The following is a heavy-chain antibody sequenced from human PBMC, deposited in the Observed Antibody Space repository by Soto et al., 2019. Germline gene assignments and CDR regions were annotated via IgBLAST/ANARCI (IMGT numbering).Heavy chain of an antibody. Sequence: TSETLSLTCTVSGGSISSSTYYWGWIRQPPGKGLEWIGSIYYSGSTYYNPSLKSRVTISVDTSKNQFSLKLSSVTAADTAVYYCARHRRYGDYPYYYYYMDVWGKGTTVTVSS. V-gene: IGHV4-39*01. D-gene: IGHD4-17*01. J-gene: IGHJ6*03. CDR1: GGSISSSTYY. CDR2: IYYSGST. CDR3: ARHRRYGDYPYYYYYMDV.